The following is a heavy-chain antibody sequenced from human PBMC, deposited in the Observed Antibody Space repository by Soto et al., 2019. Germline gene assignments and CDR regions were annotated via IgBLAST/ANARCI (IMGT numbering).Heavy chain of an antibody. Sequence: GGSLRLSCAASGFTFSSYGMHWVRQAPGKGLEWVAVIWYDGSNKYYADSVKGRFTISRDNSKNTLYLQMNSLRAEDTAVYYCARDPLGYSSGSWSWFDPWGQGTLVTVSS. CDR3: ARDPLGYSSGSWSWFDP. D-gene: IGHD6-19*01. V-gene: IGHV3-33*01. CDR1: GFTFSSYG. CDR2: IWYDGSNK. J-gene: IGHJ5*02.